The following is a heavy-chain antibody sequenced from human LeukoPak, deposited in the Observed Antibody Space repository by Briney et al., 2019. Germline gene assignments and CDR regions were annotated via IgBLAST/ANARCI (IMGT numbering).Heavy chain of an antibody. CDR3: ARERLYYDFWSGSPRAWFDP. CDR1: GGTFSSYA. J-gene: IGHJ5*02. CDR2: IIPIFGTA. D-gene: IGHD3-3*01. V-gene: IGHV1-69*13. Sequence: SVKVSCKASGGTFSSYAISWVRQAPGQGLEWMGGIIPIFGTANYAQKFQGRVTITADESTSTAYMELSSLRSEDTAVYYCARERLYYDFWSGSPRAWFDPWGQGTLVTVSS.